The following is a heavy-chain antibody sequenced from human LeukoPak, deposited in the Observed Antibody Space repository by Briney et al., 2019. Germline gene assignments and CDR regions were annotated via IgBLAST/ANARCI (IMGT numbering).Heavy chain of an antibody. CDR2: INPSGGST. CDR3: ARAKNPIAAAVMYYFDY. J-gene: IGHJ4*02. CDR1: GYTFTSYY. Sequence: ASVKVSCKASGYTFTSYYMHWVRQAPGQGLEWMGIINPSGGSTSYAQKFQGRVTMTRDTSTSTVYMEPSSLRSEDTAVYYCARAKNPIAAAVMYYFDYWGQGTLVTVSS. D-gene: IGHD6-13*01. V-gene: IGHV1-46*01.